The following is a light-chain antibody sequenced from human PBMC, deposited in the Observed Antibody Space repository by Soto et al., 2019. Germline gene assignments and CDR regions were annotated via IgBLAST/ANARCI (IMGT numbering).Light chain of an antibody. Sequence: EIVMTQSPGTLSVSQGERATLSCRASQNMITNLAWYQQKPGQAPRLLIFFASTRVTGIPARFSGSGSGTEFTLTISSLQSEDFAVYYCHQYYSWPRGTFGQGTKVDI. CDR2: FAS. J-gene: IGKJ1*01. CDR1: QNMITN. V-gene: IGKV3-15*01. CDR3: HQYYSWPRGT.